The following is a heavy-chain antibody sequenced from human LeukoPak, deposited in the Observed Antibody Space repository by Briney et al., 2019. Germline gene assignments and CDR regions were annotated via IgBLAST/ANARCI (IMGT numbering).Heavy chain of an antibody. Sequence: GGSLRLSCAVSGLIFRSYWMSWVRQAPGKGLEWVANINQEGSEKYFEDSVKGRFTISRDNAKNSLHLQMNTLRAEDTAVYYCARERDGRFFDYWGQGTLVTVSP. J-gene: IGHJ4*02. D-gene: IGHD5-24*01. V-gene: IGHV3-7*01. CDR1: GLIFRSYW. CDR3: ARERDGRFFDY. CDR2: INQEGSEK.